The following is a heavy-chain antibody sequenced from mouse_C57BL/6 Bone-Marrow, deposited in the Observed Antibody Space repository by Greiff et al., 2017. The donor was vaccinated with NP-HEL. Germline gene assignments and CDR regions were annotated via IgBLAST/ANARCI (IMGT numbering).Heavy chain of an antibody. Sequence: EVKVVESGGDLVKPGGSLKLSCAASGFTFSSYGMSWVRQTPDKRLEWVATISSGGSYTYYPDSVKGRFTISRDNAKNTLYLQMSSLKSEDTAMYYCARQRGSSPYWGQGTLVTVSA. D-gene: IGHD1-1*01. V-gene: IGHV5-6*01. CDR3: ARQRGSSPY. CDR2: ISSGGSYT. J-gene: IGHJ3*01. CDR1: GFTFSSYG.